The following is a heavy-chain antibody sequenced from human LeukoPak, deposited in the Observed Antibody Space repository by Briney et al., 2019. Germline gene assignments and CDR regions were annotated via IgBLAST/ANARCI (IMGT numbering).Heavy chain of an antibody. CDR2: INLNSGAT. V-gene: IGHV1-2*02. J-gene: IGHJ4*02. D-gene: IGHD6-6*01. CDR3: ARDRTTYSSSFPDY. CDR1: EYTFTAYY. Sequence: ASVKVSCKASEYTFTAYYMHWVRQAPGQGLEWMGWINLNSGATNYAQKFQGRVSMTRDTSISTAYMELSRLRSDDTAVYYCARDRTTYSSSFPDYWGQGTLVTVSS.